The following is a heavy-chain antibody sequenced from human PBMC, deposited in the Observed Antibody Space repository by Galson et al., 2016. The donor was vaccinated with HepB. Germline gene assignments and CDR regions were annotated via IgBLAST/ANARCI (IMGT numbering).Heavy chain of an antibody. CDR3: ARGDEGPGRTRHFDP. D-gene: IGHD1/OR15-1a*01. J-gene: IGHJ5*02. CDR2: IYPGDSDT. CDR1: GSSFTSYW. V-gene: IGHV5-51*01. Sequence: QSGAEVKKPGEPLNISCQGFGSSFTSYWIAWVRLTPGRGLEWLGVIYPGDSDTTYNPSFEGQVSFSADRSISTAYLHWSNLKPSDTGMYYCARGDEGPGRTRHFDPWGQGTLVIVSS.